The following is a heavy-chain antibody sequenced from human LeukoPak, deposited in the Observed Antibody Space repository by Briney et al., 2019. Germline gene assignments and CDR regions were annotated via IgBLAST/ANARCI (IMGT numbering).Heavy chain of an antibody. CDR1: GYTFTSYY. CDR3: ARGSSSWYDFIQH. V-gene: IGHV1-46*01. D-gene: IGHD6-13*01. CDR2: INPGGGST. Sequence: ASVKVSCKASGYTFTSYYIHWVRQAPGQGLEWMGVINPGGGSTSYAQKFQGRVTMTRDTSTSTVYMELSSLRSEDTAVYYCARGSSSWYDFIQHWGQGILVTVSS. J-gene: IGHJ1*01.